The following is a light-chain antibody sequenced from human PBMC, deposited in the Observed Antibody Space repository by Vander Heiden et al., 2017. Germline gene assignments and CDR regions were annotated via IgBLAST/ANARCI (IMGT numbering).Light chain of an antibody. CDR3: QQRANWPPEYT. CDR1: EGVSRY. Sequence: EVVFTQSPATLSLSPGERATLSCRASEGVSRYLTWYQQKPGQAPRLLIYDASNRASGIPARFSGSGSGTDFTLTISTLEPEDFAVYYCQQRANWPPEYTFGQGTKLEI. V-gene: IGKV3-11*01. CDR2: DAS. J-gene: IGKJ2*01.